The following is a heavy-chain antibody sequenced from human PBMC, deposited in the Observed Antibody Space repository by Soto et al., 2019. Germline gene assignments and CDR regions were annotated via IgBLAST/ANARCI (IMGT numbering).Heavy chain of an antibody. D-gene: IGHD1-1*01. CDR2: INSDGSRT. CDR1: GFAFSNYW. Sequence: EVQLVESGGGLVQPGGSLRLSCPASGFAFSNYWMHWVRQAPGKGLVWVSRINSDGSRTTYADSVRGRFTISRDNAKNTVYLQMNSLSAENTAVYYCARIGTGYYHMDVWGKGKTVTVSS. CDR3: ARIGTGYYHMDV. J-gene: IGHJ6*03. V-gene: IGHV3-74*03.